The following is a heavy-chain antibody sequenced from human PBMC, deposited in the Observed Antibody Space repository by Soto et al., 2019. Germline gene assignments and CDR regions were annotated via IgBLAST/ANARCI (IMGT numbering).Heavy chain of an antibody. CDR2: IYYSGST. Sequence: PSETLSLTCTVSGGSISSGDYYWSWIRQPPGKGLEWIGYIYYSGSTYYNPSLKSRVTISVDTSKNQFSLKLSSVTAADTAVYYCARGPTVWGSYRSFDYWGQGTLVTSPQ. CDR3: ARGPTVWGSYRSFDY. CDR1: GGSISSGDYY. J-gene: IGHJ4*02. D-gene: IGHD3-16*02. V-gene: IGHV4-30-4*01.